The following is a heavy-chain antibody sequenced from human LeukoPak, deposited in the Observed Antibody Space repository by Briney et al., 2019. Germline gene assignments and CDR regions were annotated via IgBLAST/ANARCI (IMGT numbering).Heavy chain of an antibody. Sequence: SQTLSLTCAISGDSVSSNSAAWNWIRQSPSRGLEWLGRTYDRSKWYNDYAVSVKSRITINPDTSKNQFSLKLSSVTAADTAVYYCARMSTLVVAPSYYFDYWGQGTLVTVSS. CDR1: GDSVSSNSAA. D-gene: IGHD3-22*01. CDR3: ARMSTLVVAPSYYFDY. V-gene: IGHV6-1*01. CDR2: TYDRSKWYN. J-gene: IGHJ4*02.